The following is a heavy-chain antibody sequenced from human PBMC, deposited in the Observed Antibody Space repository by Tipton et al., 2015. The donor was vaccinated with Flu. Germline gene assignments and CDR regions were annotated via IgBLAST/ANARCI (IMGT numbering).Heavy chain of an antibody. CDR3: ARHRLGSGWFVRHLFDP. CDR1: GYSFTKYW. V-gene: IGHV5-51*01. Sequence: QLVQSGAEVRKPGESLKISCKGSGYSFTKYWIGWVRQMPGKGLEWMGIIYPGDSVTRYSPSFQGQVTISADKSISTAYLQLNSLKASDTGIYSCARHRLGSGWFVRHLFDPWGQGTLVTVSS. D-gene: IGHD6-19*01. CDR2: IYPGDSVT. J-gene: IGHJ5*02.